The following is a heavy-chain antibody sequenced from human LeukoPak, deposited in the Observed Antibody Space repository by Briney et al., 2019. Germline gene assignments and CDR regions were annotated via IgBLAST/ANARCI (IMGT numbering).Heavy chain of an antibody. CDR3: ARDETTTVTYPPPNWLDP. CDR1: GGSISSGSYY. CDR2: IYTSGST. V-gene: IGHV4-61*02. Sequence: PSETLSLTCTVSGGSISSGSYYWSWIRQPAGKGLEWIGRIYTSGSTNYNPSLKSRVTMSVDTSKNQFSLKLSSVTAADTAVYYCARDETTTVTYPPPNWLDPWGQGTLVTVSS. D-gene: IGHD4-17*01. J-gene: IGHJ5*02.